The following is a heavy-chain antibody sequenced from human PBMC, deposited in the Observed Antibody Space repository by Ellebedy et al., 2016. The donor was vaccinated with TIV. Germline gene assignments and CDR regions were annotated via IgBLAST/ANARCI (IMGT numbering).Heavy chain of an antibody. V-gene: IGHV3-7*01. D-gene: IGHD4-17*01. CDR3: ATDGSFGDYLSPAHAFVI. CDR1: GFSFSSYW. J-gene: IGHJ3*02. Sequence: GGSLRLSCAASGFSFSSYWMTWVRQAPGKGLEWVANIKQDGSEKYYVDSVRGRFTISRDNAKISLYLQMNSLRAEDTAVYYCATDGSFGDYLSPAHAFVIWGQGTMVTVSS. CDR2: IKQDGSEK.